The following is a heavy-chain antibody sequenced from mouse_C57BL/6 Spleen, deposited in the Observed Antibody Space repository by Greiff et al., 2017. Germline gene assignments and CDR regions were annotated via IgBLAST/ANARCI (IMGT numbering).Heavy chain of an antibody. CDR2: IYPGSGST. V-gene: IGHV1-55*01. D-gene: IGHD1-1*02. Sequence: QVHVKQPGAELVKPGASVKMSCKASGYTFTSYWITWVKQRPGQGLEWIGDIYPGSGSTNYNEKFKSKATLTVDTSSSTAYMQLSSLTSEDSAVYYCARLGSPYAMDYWGQGTSVTVSS. J-gene: IGHJ4*01. CDR1: GYTFTSYW. CDR3: ARLGSPYAMDY.